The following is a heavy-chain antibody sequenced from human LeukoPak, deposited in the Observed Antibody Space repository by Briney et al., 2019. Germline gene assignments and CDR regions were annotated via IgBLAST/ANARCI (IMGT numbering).Heavy chain of an antibody. CDR1: GYTLTELS. Sequence: ASVKVSCKVSGYTLTELSMHWVRQAPGKGLEWMGGFDPEDGETIYAQKFQGRVTMTEDTSTDTAYMELSSLRSEDTAVYYCATDGPRTYKYCSGGSCYPNWFDPWGQGTLVTVSS. CDR2: FDPEDGET. D-gene: IGHD2-15*01. CDR3: ATDGPRTYKYCSGGSCYPNWFDP. J-gene: IGHJ5*02. V-gene: IGHV1-24*01.